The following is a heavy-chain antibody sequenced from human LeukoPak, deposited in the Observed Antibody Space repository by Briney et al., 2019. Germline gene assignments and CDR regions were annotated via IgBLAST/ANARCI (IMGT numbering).Heavy chain of an antibody. Sequence: PGGSLRLSCAASGFIVSGDFMSWVRQAPGKGLEWVSVIYSDGSTYYADSVKGRFTISRDNSKNTLDLQMTGLRAEDTAVYYCARDEGGSYLYWGQGTLVTVSS. CDR1: GFIVSGDF. V-gene: IGHV3-66*01. CDR3: ARDEGGSYLY. CDR2: IYSDGST. J-gene: IGHJ4*02. D-gene: IGHD1-26*01.